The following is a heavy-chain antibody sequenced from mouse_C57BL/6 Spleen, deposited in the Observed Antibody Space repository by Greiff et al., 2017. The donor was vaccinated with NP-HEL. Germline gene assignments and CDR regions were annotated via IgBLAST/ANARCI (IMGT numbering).Heavy chain of an antibody. CDR1: GYTFTSYW. CDR3: ARYDYGSSLYY. Sequence: VKLQQPGAELVRPGTSVKLSCKASGYTFTSYWMHWVKQRPGQGLEWIGVIDPSDSYTNYNQKFKGKATLTVDTASSTVYMQLSSLTSEDSAVYYCARYDYGSSLYYWGQGTSVTVSS. CDR2: IDPSDSYT. V-gene: IGHV1-59*01. J-gene: IGHJ4*01. D-gene: IGHD1-1*01.